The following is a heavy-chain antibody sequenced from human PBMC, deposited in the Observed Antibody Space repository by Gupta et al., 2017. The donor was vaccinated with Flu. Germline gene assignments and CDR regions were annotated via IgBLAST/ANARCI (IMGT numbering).Heavy chain of an antibody. J-gene: IGHJ4*02. CDR1: GSTFNLYA. D-gene: IGHD6-13*01. Sequence: VPLVPSGAEVKKPGSSVKVSCQASGSTFNLYAVTWGRQAPGKGLEWMGVIIPVFGTTNYAPKFQGRVAITADESTSTAYIELSSLRSEDTAVYYCARGTGYSSRWYEEYYWGQGTLVTGSS. CDR2: IIPVFGTT. CDR3: ARGTGYSSRWYEEYY. V-gene: IGHV1-69*01.